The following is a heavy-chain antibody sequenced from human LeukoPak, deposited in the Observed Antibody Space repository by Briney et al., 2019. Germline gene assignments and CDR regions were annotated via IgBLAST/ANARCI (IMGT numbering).Heavy chain of an antibody. D-gene: IGHD1-26*01. Sequence: GGSLRLSCAASGFTFSSYSMNWVRQAPGKGLEWVSSISSSSSYIYYAVSVKGRFTISRDNAKNSLYLQMNSLRAEDTAVYYCARARSGSISDYWGQGTLVTVSS. CDR1: GFTFSSYS. CDR2: ISSSSSYI. V-gene: IGHV3-21*01. J-gene: IGHJ4*02. CDR3: ARARSGSISDY.